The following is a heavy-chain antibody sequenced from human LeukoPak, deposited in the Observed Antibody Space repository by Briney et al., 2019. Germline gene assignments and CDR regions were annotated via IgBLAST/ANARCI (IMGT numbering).Heavy chain of an antibody. J-gene: IGHJ4*02. V-gene: IGHV3-9*01. CDR2: ISWDSGET. CDR1: GFTFDDYA. Sequence: GGSLRLSCVVSGFTFDDYAMHWVRQAPGKGLEWVSGISWDSGETGYGDSVKGRFTISRDNAKNSLYLQMNSLRAEDTAVYYCSTYSSGWYEEGYFDYWGQGTLVTVSS. D-gene: IGHD6-19*01. CDR3: STYSSGWYEEGYFDY.